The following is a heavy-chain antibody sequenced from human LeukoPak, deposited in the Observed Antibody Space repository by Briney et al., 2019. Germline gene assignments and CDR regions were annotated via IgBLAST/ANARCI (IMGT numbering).Heavy chain of an antibody. J-gene: IGHJ4*02. CDR3: ASRPSSGWYNY. CDR2: IYSSGST. Sequence: GGSLRLSCAASGFTVSSNYMSWVRQAPGKGLEWVSVIYSSGSTYYADSVKGRFTISRDNSKNTLYLQMNSLRAEDTAVYYCASRPSSGWYNYWGQGTLATVSS. D-gene: IGHD6-19*01. V-gene: IGHV3-53*01. CDR1: GFTVSSNY.